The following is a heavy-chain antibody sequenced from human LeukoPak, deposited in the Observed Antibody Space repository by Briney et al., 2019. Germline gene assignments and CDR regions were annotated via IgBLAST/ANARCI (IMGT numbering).Heavy chain of an antibody. Sequence: SETLSLTCTVSGGSISSSSYYWGWIRQPPGKGLEWIGSIYYSGSTYYNPSLKSRVTISVDTSKNQFSLKLSSVTAADTAVYYCARSRGLVRNASDIWGQGTMVTVSS. D-gene: IGHD3-10*01. V-gene: IGHV4-39*07. CDR3: ARSRGLVRNASDI. CDR1: GGSISSSSYY. CDR2: IYYSGST. J-gene: IGHJ3*02.